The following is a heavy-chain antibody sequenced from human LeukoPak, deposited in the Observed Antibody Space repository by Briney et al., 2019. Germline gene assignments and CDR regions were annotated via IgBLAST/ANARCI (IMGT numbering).Heavy chain of an antibody. CDR3: AKDHHGDSGSYFDY. CDR1: GFTFSSYA. D-gene: IGHD1-26*01. J-gene: IGHJ4*02. Sequence: GGSLRLSCAASGFTFSSYAMNWVRQAPGKGLEWVSAITGSGGRTYYADSVKGRFTISRDNSKNTLYLQMNSLRAEDTAIYYCAKDHHGDSGSYFDYWGQGTLVTVSS. CDR2: ITGSGGRT. V-gene: IGHV3-23*01.